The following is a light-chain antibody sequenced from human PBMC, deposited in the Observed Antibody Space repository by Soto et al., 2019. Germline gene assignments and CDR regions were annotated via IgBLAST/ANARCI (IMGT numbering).Light chain of an antibody. J-gene: IGKJ1*01. CDR3: QKYSSFSRT. CDR1: QTISTW. CDR2: DAS. Sequence: ETQMTQSPSTLVTSVGEGVNLTCRASQTISTWLSWYQQKPGKAPELLICDASTLESGVPSRFSGSGSGTEFSLTISSLQPDDFATFYCQKYSSFSRTFGKGTKVDIK. V-gene: IGKV1-5*01.